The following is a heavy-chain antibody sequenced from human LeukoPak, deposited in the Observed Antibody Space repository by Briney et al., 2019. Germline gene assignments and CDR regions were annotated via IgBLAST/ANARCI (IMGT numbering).Heavy chain of an antibody. V-gene: IGHV3-43D*03. CDR3: AKGDEVGDY. D-gene: IGHD2-15*01. Sequence: GGSLRLSCAASGFTFDDYAMHWVRQAPGKGLEWVSLISWDGGSTYYADSVKGRFTISRDNSKNTLYLQMNSLRAEDTAVYYCAKGDEVGDYWGQGTLVTVSS. CDR1: GFTFDDYA. CDR2: ISWDGGST. J-gene: IGHJ4*02.